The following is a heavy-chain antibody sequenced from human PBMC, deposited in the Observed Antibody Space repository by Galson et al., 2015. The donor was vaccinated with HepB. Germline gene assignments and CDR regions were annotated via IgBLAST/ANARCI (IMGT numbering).Heavy chain of an antibody. CDR3: ARDLRRTNFRVFTFDY. CDR1: GFTFIGYH. D-gene: IGHD3-3*01. CDR2: INPNGGAT. J-gene: IGHJ4*02. Sequence: SVKVSCKGSGFTFIGYHIHWVRQAPGQGLEWLGRINPNGGATTYAQKFQGRVTLTRTTSRRTAYMELTSLKPDDTAVYYCARDLRRTNFRVFTFDYWGQGSLVTVSS. V-gene: IGHV1-2*06.